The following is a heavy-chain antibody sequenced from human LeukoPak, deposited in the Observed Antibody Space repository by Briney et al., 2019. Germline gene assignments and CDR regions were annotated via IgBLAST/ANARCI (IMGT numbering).Heavy chain of an antibody. CDR3: ARRRTPVHRYFDS. J-gene: IGHJ4*02. D-gene: IGHD3-9*01. CDR2: IYYSGST. Sequence: PSETLSLTCIFSGGSISSSSYYWGWIRHPPGKGLEWIGCIYYSGSTYYNPSLKSRVPISVATSKTQYSLTLSSVTAADTAVYYCARRRTPVHRYFDSWGQGTLVTVSS. V-gene: IGHV4-39*01. CDR1: GGSISSSSYY.